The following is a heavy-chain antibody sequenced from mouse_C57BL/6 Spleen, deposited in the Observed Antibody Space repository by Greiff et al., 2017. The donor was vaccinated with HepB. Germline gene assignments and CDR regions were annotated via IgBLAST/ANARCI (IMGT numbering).Heavy chain of an antibody. CDR2: ISSGSSTI. D-gene: IGHD2-2*01. Sequence: EVKLVESGGGLVKPGGSLKLSCAASGFTFSDYGMHWVRQAPEKGLEWVAYISSGSSTIYYADTVKGRFTISRDNAKNTLFLQMTSRRSEDTAMYYCARSTMVTTRAMDYWGQGTSVTVSS. V-gene: IGHV5-17*01. CDR3: ARSTMVTTRAMDY. CDR1: GFTFSDYG. J-gene: IGHJ4*01.